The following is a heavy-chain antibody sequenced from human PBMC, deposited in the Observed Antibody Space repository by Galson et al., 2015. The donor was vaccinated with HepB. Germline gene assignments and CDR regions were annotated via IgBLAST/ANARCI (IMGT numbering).Heavy chain of an antibody. V-gene: IGHV4-39*07. J-gene: IGHJ5*02. CDR1: GAFISRSSYY. D-gene: IGHD5-12*01. Sequence: ETLSLTCSVSGAFISRSSYYWGWIRQPPGKGLEWIGSVLSSGSTYYNPSLRSRVSMSVDTSKNQFSMWLFSVTTADTAVYYCVRGQGGYSEYGLNWFDPWGQGILVTVSS. CDR3: VRGQGGYSEYGLNWFDP. CDR2: VLSSGST.